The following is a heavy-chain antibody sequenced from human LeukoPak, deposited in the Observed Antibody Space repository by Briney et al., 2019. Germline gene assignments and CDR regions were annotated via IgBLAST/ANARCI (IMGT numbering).Heavy chain of an antibody. CDR1: GGSISSYY. Sequence: SETLSLTCTVSGGSISSYYWSWIRQPPGKGLEWIGYIYYSGSTNYNPSLKSRVTISVDTSKNQFSLKLSSVTAADTAVYYCATAACSSPSCGPDHWGQATLATVYS. J-gene: IGHJ5*02. CDR3: ATAACSSPSCGPDH. D-gene: IGHD2-2*01. CDR2: IYYSGST. V-gene: IGHV4-59*01.